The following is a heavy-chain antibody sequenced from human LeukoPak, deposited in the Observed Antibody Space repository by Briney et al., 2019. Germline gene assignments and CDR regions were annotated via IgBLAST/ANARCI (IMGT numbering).Heavy chain of an antibody. V-gene: IGHV3-23*01. CDR3: AKAPVTTCRGAFCYPFDY. J-gene: IGHJ4*02. D-gene: IGHD2-15*01. CDR1: GFTLSSYA. CDR2: LIDTGNT. Sequence: GGSLRLSCSASGFTLSSYAISWVRQAPGKELEWVSALIDTGNTYHADSVKGRFTISRDSSKNTLFLQMNRLRPEAAAVYYCAKAPVTTCRGAFCYPFDYWGVGTLVTVSS.